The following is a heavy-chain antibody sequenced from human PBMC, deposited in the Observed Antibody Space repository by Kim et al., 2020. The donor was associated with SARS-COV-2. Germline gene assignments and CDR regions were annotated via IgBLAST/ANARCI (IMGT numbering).Heavy chain of an antibody. CDR1: GFTFSSYW. J-gene: IGHJ4*02. CDR2: INSDDTIT. V-gene: IGHV3-74*01. CDR3: ARGRSGGSYSFDS. Sequence: GGSLRLSCAASGFTFSSYWMHWVRQPPGKGLVWLSRINSDDTITNYAASVKGRFTTSRDNAKNTLYLQMNSLRAEDTAVYYCARGRSGGSYSFDSWGQGTLVTVSS. D-gene: IGHD1-26*01.